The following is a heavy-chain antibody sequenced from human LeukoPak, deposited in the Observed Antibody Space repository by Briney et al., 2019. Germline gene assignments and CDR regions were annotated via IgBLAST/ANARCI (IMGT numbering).Heavy chain of an antibody. V-gene: IGHV1-3*01. CDR3: ARPLGSGSLIF. CDR2: INGGNGNT. D-gene: IGHD3-10*01. Sequence: ASVKVSCKTSGYTFTNYAIHWVRQAPGQRLEWMGWINGGNGNTEYSQTFKGRVTITRDTSASTAFLELSSLRSEDTAVYYCARPLGSGSLIFWGQGTQVTVSS. CDR1: GYTFTNYA. J-gene: IGHJ4*02.